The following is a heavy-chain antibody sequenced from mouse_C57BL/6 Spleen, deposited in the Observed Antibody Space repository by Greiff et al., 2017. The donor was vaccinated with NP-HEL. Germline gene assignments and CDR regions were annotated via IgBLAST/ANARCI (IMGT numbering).Heavy chain of an antibody. V-gene: IGHV1-15*01. D-gene: IGHD1-1*01. CDR2: IDPETGGT. CDR3: TPRRITTVVAPFAY. J-gene: IGHJ3*01. Sequence: VQLQESGAELVRPGASVTLSCKASGYTFTDYEMHWVKQTPVHGLEWIGAIDPETGGTAYNQKFKGKAILTADKSSSTAYMELRSLTSEDSAVYYCTPRRITTVVAPFAYWGQGTLVTVSA. CDR1: GYTFTDYE.